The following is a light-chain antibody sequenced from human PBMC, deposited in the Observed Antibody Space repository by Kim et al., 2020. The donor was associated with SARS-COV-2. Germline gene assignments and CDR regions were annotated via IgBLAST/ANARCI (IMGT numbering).Light chain of an antibody. V-gene: IGKV3-11*01. CDR3: QQRSIWIT. CDR1: QSISTY. CDR2: DAS. J-gene: IGKJ5*01. Sequence: SLSPGERATLSGRASQSISTYLAWYQQKPGQAPRLLIYDASNRATGIPARFSGSGSGTDFTLTISSLEPEDFAVYYCQQRSIWITFGQGTRLEIK.